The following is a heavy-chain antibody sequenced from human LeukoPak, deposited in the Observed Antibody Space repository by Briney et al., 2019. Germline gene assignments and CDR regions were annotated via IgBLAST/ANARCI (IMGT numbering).Heavy chain of an antibody. CDR2: TYYRSQWFD. CDR1: GDSVSNNRAS. J-gene: IGHJ4*02. D-gene: IGHD1-26*01. Sequence: SRTLSLTCAISGDSVSNNRASWSWIRQSPSRGLEWLGRTYYRSQWFDDYAPSLRSRITINPDTSKNQFSLQLTSVTPEDTAVYYCVRIRGLGLFDYWGQGTLVTVSS. V-gene: IGHV6-1*01. CDR3: VRIRGLGLFDY.